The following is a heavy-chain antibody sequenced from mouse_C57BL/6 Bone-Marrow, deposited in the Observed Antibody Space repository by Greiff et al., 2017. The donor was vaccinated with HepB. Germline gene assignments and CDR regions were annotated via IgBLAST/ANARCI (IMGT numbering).Heavy chain of an antibody. V-gene: IGHV1-72*01. CDR2: IDPNSGGT. CDR3: ARGGDYYGSPWYFDV. CDR1: GYTFTSYW. D-gene: IGHD1-1*01. J-gene: IGHJ1*03. Sequence: VKLQQPGAELVKPGASVKLSCKASGYTFTSYWMHWVKQRPGRGLEWIGRIDPNSGGTKYNEKFKSKATLTVDKPSSTAYMQISSLTSEDSAIYYWARGGDYYGSPWYFDVWGTGTTVTVAS.